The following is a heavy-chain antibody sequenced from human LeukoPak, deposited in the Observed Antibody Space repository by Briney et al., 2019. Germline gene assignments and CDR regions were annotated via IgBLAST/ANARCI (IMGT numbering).Heavy chain of an antibody. D-gene: IGHD6-19*01. CDR3: ARGTLYSGWSYYFDY. CDR2: IYHSGST. Sequence: SETLSLTCTVSGYSISSGYHWGWIRQPPGKGLEWSESIYHSGSTYYNPSLKSRVTISVDTSKNQFSLKLSSVTAADTAMYYCARGTLYSGWSYYFDYWGQGSQVTVSS. V-gene: IGHV4-38-2*02. J-gene: IGHJ4*02. CDR1: GYSISSGYH.